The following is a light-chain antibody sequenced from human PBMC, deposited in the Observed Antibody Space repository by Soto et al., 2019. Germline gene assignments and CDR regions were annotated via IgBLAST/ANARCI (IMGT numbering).Light chain of an antibody. J-gene: IGKJ3*01. CDR2: DAS. Sequence: EIVLTQSPATLSFSPGERATLSCRASQSVSSYLAWYQQKPGQAPRLLIYDASNRATGIPARFSGSGSGTDFTLTISILEPEDFAVYYCQQRSNWPPVFTFGPGTKVHIK. CDR1: QSVSSY. CDR3: QQRSNWPPVFT. V-gene: IGKV3-11*01.